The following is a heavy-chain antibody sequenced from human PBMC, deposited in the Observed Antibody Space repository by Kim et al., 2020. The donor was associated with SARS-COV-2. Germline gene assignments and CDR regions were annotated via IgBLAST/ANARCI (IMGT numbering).Heavy chain of an antibody. CDR1: GGSVSSGSYY. J-gene: IGHJ4*02. CDR3: ATWPWNCSGGSCFGDY. V-gene: IGHV4-61*01. CDR2: IYYSGST. D-gene: IGHD2-15*01. Sequence: SETLSLTCTVSGGSVSSGSYYWSWIRQPPGKGLEWIGYIYYSGSTNYNPSLKSRVTISVDTSKNQFSLKLSSVTAADTAVYYCATWPWNCSGGSCFGDYWGQGTLVTVSS.